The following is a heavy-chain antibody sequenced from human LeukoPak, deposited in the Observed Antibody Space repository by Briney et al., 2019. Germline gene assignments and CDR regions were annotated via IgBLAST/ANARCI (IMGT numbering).Heavy chain of an antibody. V-gene: IGHV3-49*04. CDR2: ITSKAYGGAT. J-gene: IGHJ4*02. CDR3: TRYTSVY. D-gene: IGHD6-19*01. CDR1: GFTFGDYA. Sequence: LVESGGGLVQPGRSLRLSCTASGFTFGDYAMSWVRQAPGKGLQWVGFITSKAYGGATEYAASVKGRFTISRDDSKSIAYLQMNSLKTEDTAVYYCTRYTSVYWGQGTLSPSPQ.